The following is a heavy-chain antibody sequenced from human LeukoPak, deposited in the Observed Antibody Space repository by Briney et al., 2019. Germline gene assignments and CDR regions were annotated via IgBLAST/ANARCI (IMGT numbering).Heavy chain of an antibody. CDR2: INSDGRST. V-gene: IGHV3-74*01. J-gene: IGHJ4*02. CDR1: GFTFSTYW. Sequence: GGSLRLSCAASGFTFSTYWMHWVRQVPGKGLVWVSRINSDGRSTIYADSVKGRFTISRDNAKNPLYLQMNSLRAEDTAVYYCAGGAGWSIDYWGQGTLVTVSS. CDR3: AGGAGWSIDY. D-gene: IGHD2-15*01.